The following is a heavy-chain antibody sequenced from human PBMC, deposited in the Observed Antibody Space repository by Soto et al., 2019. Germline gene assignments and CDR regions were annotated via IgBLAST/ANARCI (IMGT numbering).Heavy chain of an antibody. D-gene: IGHD6-19*01. CDR1: GFSLSTRGVS. J-gene: IGHJ4*02. V-gene: IGHV2-5*02. CDR3: AHSYGSGWYYYFTS. CDR2: IYWDDDK. Sequence: QITLKESGPTLVKPTQTLTLTCTFSGFSLSTRGVSVGWSRQPPGKALEWLAVIYWDDDKRYSPSLKNRLTITKDTSKNQVVLTMTNMDPEDTATYHCAHSYGSGWYYYFTSWGQGTLVTVSS.